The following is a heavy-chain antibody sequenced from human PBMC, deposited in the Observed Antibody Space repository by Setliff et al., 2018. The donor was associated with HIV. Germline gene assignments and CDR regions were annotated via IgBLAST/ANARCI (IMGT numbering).Heavy chain of an antibody. J-gene: IGHJ3*02. CDR3: TKDLDLPGGEAFDI. CDR2: IGSDSTFI. V-gene: IGHV3-21*01. D-gene: IGHD2-2*01. Sequence: RLSCAASGFIFSRYTMAWVRQAPGKGLEWVSSIGSDSTFIYYADSVKGRFTISRDNAKNSLSLQMNNLRAEDTAMYYCTKDLDLPGGEAFDIWGQGTLVTVSS. CDR1: GFIFSRYT.